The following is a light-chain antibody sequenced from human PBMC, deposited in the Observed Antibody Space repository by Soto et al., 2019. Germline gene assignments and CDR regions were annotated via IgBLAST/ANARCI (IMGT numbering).Light chain of an antibody. J-gene: IGKJ2*01. CDR2: GAS. Sequence: EIVMTQSPATLSVSPGERATLSCRASQSVSSNLAWYQQKPGQAPRLLIYGASTRATGIPARFSGSGSRTELTLTISRLQSEDFAVYYCQQYNNWPPNTFGQGTKLEIK. V-gene: IGKV3-15*01. CDR3: QQYNNWPPNT. CDR1: QSVSSN.